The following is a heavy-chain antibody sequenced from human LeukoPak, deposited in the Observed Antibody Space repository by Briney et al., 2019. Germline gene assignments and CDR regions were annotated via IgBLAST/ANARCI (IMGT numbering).Heavy chain of an antibody. CDR3: ARSYDSSGYSDS. V-gene: IGHV5-51*01. CDR1: GYSFSSYW. J-gene: IGHJ4*02. D-gene: IGHD3-22*01. CDR2: IYPGDSDV. Sequence: GESLKISCKGSGYSFSSYWIGWVRQMPGKGLEWMGIIYPGDSDVRYSPSFQGQVTMSVDTSISIAYLQWSSLKASDTAIYYCARSYDSSGYSDSWGQGTLVTVSS.